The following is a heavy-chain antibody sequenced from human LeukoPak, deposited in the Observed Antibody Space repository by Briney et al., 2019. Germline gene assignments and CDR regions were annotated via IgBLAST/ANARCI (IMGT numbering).Heavy chain of an antibody. CDR1: GFTFSSYG. CDR2: ISYDGSNK. Sequence: GGSLRLSCAASGFTFSSYGMHWVRQAPGKELERVAVISYDGSNKYCADSVKGRFTISRDNSKNTLYLQMNSLRAEDTAVYYCAKGSWYSYGYYFDYWGQGTLVTVSS. V-gene: IGHV3-30*18. CDR3: AKGSWYSYGYYFDY. D-gene: IGHD5-18*01. J-gene: IGHJ4*02.